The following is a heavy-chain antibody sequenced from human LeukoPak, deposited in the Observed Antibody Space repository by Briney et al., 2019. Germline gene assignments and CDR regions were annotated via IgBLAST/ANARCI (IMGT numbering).Heavy chain of an antibody. CDR1: GFTFSSYW. CDR3: ARDWKTTVTKGNWFDP. D-gene: IGHD4-17*01. Sequence: GGSLRLSCAASGFTFSSYWMSWVRQAPGKGLEWVANIKQDGSEKYYVDSVKGRFTISRDNAKNSLYLQMSSLRAEDTAVYCCARDWKTTVTKGNWFDPWGQGTLVTVSS. V-gene: IGHV3-7*05. CDR2: IKQDGSEK. J-gene: IGHJ5*02.